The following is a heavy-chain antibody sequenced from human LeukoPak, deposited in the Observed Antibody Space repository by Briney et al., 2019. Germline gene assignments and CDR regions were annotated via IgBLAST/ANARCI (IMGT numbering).Heavy chain of an antibody. CDR1: GGSISSYY. CDR2: IYYSGST. Sequence: PSETLSLTCTVSGGSISSYYWSWIRQPPGKGLEWIGYIYYSGSTNYNPPLNSRVTISVDTSKNQFSLKLSSVTAADTAVYYCARGPSKARLFDYWGQGTLVTVSS. CDR3: ARGPSKARLFDY. V-gene: IGHV4-59*01. J-gene: IGHJ4*02.